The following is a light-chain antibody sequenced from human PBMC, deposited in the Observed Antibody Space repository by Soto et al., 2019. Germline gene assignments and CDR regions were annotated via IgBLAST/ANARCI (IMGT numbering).Light chain of an antibody. CDR1: QSVSGY. J-gene: IGKJ1*01. CDR2: GES. V-gene: IGKV3-20*01. Sequence: EIVLTQSPATLSLSPGERATLSCRASQSVSGYLAWYQQKPGQAPRLLIYGESNRATGIPDRFSGSGSGTDFTLTISRLEPEDFAVYYCQQYGTPPQTFGQGTKVDIK. CDR3: QQYGTPPQT.